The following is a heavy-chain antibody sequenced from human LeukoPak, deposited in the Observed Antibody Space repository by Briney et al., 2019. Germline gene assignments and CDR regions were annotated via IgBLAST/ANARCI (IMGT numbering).Heavy chain of an antibody. CDR3: AKVSAVAGWDY. D-gene: IGHD6-19*01. J-gene: IGHJ4*02. CDR2: ISGSGTSR. V-gene: IGHV3-23*01. Sequence: GGSLRLSCAASGFTFSNYAMSWVRQAPGKGLEWVSDISGSGTSRNYADSVKGRFTISRDNSKNTLYLQMNSLRAEDTAVYYCAKVSAVAGWDYWGQGTLVTVSS. CDR1: GFTFSNYA.